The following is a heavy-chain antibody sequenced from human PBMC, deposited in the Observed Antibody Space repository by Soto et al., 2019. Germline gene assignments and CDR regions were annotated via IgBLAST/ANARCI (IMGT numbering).Heavy chain of an antibody. D-gene: IGHD3-10*01. CDR1: GYSFTSYW. J-gene: IGHJ6*02. Sequence: GESLKISCKGSGYSFTSYWISWVRQMPGKGLEWMGRIDPSDSYTNYSPSLQGHVTISADKSISTAYLQWSSLKASDTAMYYCARLNGFGENYYYGTDVWGQGTTVTVSS. V-gene: IGHV5-10-1*01. CDR2: IDPSDSYT. CDR3: ARLNGFGENYYYGTDV.